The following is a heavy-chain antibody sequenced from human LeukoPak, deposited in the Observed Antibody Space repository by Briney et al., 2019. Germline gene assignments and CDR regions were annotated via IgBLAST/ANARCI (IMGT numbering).Heavy chain of an antibody. V-gene: IGHV3-74*01. J-gene: IGHJ4*02. CDR1: GFTFSSYA. CDR3: ARDFSGAIDY. CDR2: INSDGRST. Sequence: GGSPRLSCAASGFTFSSYAMSWVRQAPGKGLVWVSHINSDGRSTRYADSVKGRFTISRDNAKNTVYLQMNSLRAEDTAVYFCARDFSGAIDYWGQGTQVTVSS. D-gene: IGHD3-10*01.